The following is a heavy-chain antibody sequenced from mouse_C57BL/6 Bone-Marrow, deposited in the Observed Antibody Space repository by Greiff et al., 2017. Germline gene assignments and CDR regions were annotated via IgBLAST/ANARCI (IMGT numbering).Heavy chain of an antibody. CDR2: IYPGSGNT. Sequence: VQLQQSGAELVRPGASVKLSCKASGYTFTDYYINWVKQRPGQGLEWIARIYPGSGNTYYNEKFKGKATLTAEKSSSTAYMQLSSLTSEDSAVYFCARDYYGSSHYFDYWGQGTTLTVSS. CDR3: ARDYYGSSHYFDY. D-gene: IGHD1-1*01. J-gene: IGHJ2*01. V-gene: IGHV1-76*01. CDR1: GYTFTDYY.